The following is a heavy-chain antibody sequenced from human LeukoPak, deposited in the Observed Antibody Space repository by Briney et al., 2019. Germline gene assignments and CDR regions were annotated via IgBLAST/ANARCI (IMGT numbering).Heavy chain of an antibody. J-gene: IGHJ4*02. Sequence: SETLSLTCAVYGGSFSSYYWGWIRQPPGKGLEWIGSIYYSGSTYYNPSLKSRVTISVDTSKNQFSLKLSSVTAADTAVYYCARSSGTAFDYWGQGTLVTVSS. CDR3: ARSSGTAFDY. CDR1: GGSFSSYY. V-gene: IGHV4-39*07. D-gene: IGHD6-13*01. CDR2: IYYSGST.